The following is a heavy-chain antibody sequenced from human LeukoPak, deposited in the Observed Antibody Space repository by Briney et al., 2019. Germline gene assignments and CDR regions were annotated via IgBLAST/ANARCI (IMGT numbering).Heavy chain of an antibody. CDR2: IDTDGSST. Sequence: GGSLRLSCAASGFTFSSYWMHCVRQAPGKGLVWVSRIDTDGSSTTYADSTKGRFTVSRDNAKNTLYLQMNSLRDEDTAVHYCARDSDYYDRGFDYWGQGTLVTVSS. J-gene: IGHJ4*02. D-gene: IGHD3-22*01. CDR3: ARDSDYYDRGFDY. V-gene: IGHV3-74*01. CDR1: GFTFSSYW.